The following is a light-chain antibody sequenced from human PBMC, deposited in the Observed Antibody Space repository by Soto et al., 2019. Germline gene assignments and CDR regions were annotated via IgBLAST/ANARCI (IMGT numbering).Light chain of an antibody. CDR3: QQYNNYPWT. J-gene: IGKJ1*01. V-gene: IGKV1-5*03. CDR2: KAS. Sequence: DIQMTQSPSTLSASVGDRVTITCRASQNIIRSLAWYQQKPGKAPNLLIYKASSLQSGVPSRFSGSGSETEFTLTISILQPDDFATYYCQQYNNYPWTFGQGTKVEIK. CDR1: QNIIRS.